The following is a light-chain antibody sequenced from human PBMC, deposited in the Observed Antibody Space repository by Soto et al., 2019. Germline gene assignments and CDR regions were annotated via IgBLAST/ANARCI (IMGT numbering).Light chain of an antibody. J-gene: IGKJ1*01. CDR1: QGISRT. CDR2: DAS. CDR3: QQFNTSPRT. Sequence: AIQLTQSPSSLPASVGDRVTITCRTSQGISRTLAWYQQKPGKAPKLLIYDASSLESGVPSRFSGSGSGTDFTLTISSLQPEDFATYYCQQFNTSPRTFGQGTKVEIK. V-gene: IGKV1-13*02.